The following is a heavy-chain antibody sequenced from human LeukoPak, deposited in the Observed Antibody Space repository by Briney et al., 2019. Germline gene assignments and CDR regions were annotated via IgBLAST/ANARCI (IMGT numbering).Heavy chain of an antibody. CDR1: GYTFTSYD. CDR3: ARGGYGGLYYYYYMDV. CDR2: MNPNSGNT. V-gene: IGHV1-8*01. D-gene: IGHD5-12*01. J-gene: IGHJ6*03. Sequence: ASVKVSCKASGYTFTSYDINWVRQATGQGLEWMGWMNPNSGNTGYAQKFQGRVTMTRNTSISTAYTELSSLRSEDTAVYYCARGGYGGLYYYYYMDVWGKGTTVTVSS.